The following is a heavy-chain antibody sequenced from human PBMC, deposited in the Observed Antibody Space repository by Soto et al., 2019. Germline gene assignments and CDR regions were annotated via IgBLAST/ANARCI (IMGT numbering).Heavy chain of an antibody. J-gene: IGHJ6*02. V-gene: IGHV3-33*01. CDR2: IWNDGNGY. CDR1: GFTFNNYG. Sequence: QVQLVESGGGVVQPGRSLRLSCAASGFTFNNYGMHWVRQAPGKGLEWVAVIWNDGNGYYYANSVKGRFTISRNNPKKTLYQQMSRRIAAHTAVYYWATRQITTPTSSAASVRGAMDVWCSGTTVTVPS. CDR3: ATRQITTPTSSAASVRGAMDV. D-gene: IGHD3-22*01.